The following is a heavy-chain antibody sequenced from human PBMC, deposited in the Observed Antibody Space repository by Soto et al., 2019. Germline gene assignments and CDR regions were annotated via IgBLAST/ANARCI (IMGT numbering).Heavy chain of an antibody. CDR2: ISYDGSIK. V-gene: IGHV3-30*03. CDR1: GFTFSSPG. CDR3: AIRSPAHWFDP. J-gene: IGHJ5*02. Sequence: PGGSLRLSCAASGFTFSSPGMHWVRQAPGKGLEWVAVISYDGSIKYYADSVRGRFTISRDNSKNTLSLQMNSLRSEDTAVYYCAIRSPAHWFDPWGQGTLVTVSS. D-gene: IGHD2-15*01.